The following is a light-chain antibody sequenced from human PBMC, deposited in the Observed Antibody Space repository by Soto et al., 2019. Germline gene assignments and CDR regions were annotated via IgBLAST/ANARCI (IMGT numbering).Light chain of an antibody. CDR3: NTHERSNIRV. CDR2: EVS. Sequence: QSALTQPASVSGSPGQSITISCTGTSSDVGGYNYVSWFQQHSGKAPKHMIYEVSRRPAGVSDRFTGSKSGNTASLTISGLQADDEADYYCNTHERSNIRVFGGGTKLTVL. CDR1: SSDVGGYNY. V-gene: IGLV2-14*01. J-gene: IGLJ3*02.